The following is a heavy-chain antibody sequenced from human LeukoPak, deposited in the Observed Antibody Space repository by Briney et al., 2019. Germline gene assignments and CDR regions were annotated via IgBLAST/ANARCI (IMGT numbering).Heavy chain of an antibody. CDR3: AKDSSYFDWLSAEYFQH. Sequence: PGGSLRLPCAASGFTFSSYAMSWVRQAPGKGLEWVSAISGSGGSTYYADSVKGRFTISRDNSKNTLYLQMNSLRAEDTAVYYCAKDSSYFDWLSAEYFQHWGQGTLVTVSS. D-gene: IGHD3-9*01. CDR2: ISGSGGST. J-gene: IGHJ1*01. CDR1: GFTFSSYA. V-gene: IGHV3-23*01.